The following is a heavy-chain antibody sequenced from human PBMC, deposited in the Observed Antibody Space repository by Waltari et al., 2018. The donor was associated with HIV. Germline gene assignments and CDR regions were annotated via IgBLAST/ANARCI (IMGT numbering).Heavy chain of an antibody. CDR1: GYTFTRYW. Sequence: EVQLVQSGAEVKKPGESLKISCKGSGYTFTRYWIGWVRQMPGKGLEWMGIIYPGDSDTRYRPSFQGQVTISADKSSNTAYLQWSSLKASDTAMYYCARRAPTFHDNYYFMDVWGKGTTVTVSS. D-gene: IGHD3-22*01. CDR2: IYPGDSDT. CDR3: ARRAPTFHDNYYFMDV. J-gene: IGHJ6*03. V-gene: IGHV5-51*01.